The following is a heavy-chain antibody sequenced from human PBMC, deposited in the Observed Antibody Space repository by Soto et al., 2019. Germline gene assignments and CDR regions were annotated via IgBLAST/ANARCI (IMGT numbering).Heavy chain of an antibody. V-gene: IGHV4-31*03. CDR3: ARRGYSYGSEHYFES. CDR2: IAYTGYT. Sequence: TLSLTCTVSGGSISSSGYYWSWIRQDPGKGLEWIASIAYTGYTYYNPSLKSRVTISVDTSQNQFSLKFRSLTAADTAVYYWARRGYSYGSEHYFESWGQGTRVT. CDR1: GGSISSSGYY. D-gene: IGHD5-18*01. J-gene: IGHJ4*02.